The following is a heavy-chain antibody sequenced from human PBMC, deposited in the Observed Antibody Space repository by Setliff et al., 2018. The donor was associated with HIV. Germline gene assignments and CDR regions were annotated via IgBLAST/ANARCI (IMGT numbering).Heavy chain of an antibody. Sequence: PSETLSLTCTVSGASISSHYWSWIRQSPRRELEWIGYIYSTGSTNYNPSLQSRVSISMDASKNKFSLKVTSVTSADTAVYYCAKGAGFYGDYTFDYWGQGHLVTVSS. CDR3: AKGAGFYGDYTFDY. J-gene: IGHJ4*02. CDR2: IYSTGST. V-gene: IGHV4-59*11. CDR1: GASISSHY. D-gene: IGHD4-17*01.